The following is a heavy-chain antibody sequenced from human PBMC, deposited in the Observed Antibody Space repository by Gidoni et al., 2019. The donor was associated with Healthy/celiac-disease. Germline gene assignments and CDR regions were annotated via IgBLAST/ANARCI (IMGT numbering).Heavy chain of an antibody. Sequence: QVQLQQWGAGLLKPSETLSLTCAFYGGSFSGYYWSWIRQPPGQGLEWIGEINHSGSTNYNPSLKSRVTISVDTSKNQFSLKLSSVTAADTAVYYCARGHSYGYTDFDYWGQGTLVTVSS. CDR2: INHSGST. D-gene: IGHD5-18*01. V-gene: IGHV4-34*01. J-gene: IGHJ4*02. CDR3: ARGHSYGYTDFDY. CDR1: GGSFSGYY.